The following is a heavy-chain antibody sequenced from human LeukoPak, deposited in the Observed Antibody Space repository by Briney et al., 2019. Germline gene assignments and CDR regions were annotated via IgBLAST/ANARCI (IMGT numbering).Heavy chain of an antibody. Sequence: PGGSLRLSCAASGFTVSSNYMSWVRQAPGKGLEWVSVIYSGGSTYYADSVKGRFTISRDNSKNTLYLQMNSLRAEDTAVYYCARDAGSSWYPYWYFDLWGRGTLVTVSS. CDR1: GFTVSSNY. CDR2: IYSGGST. V-gene: IGHV3-53*01. J-gene: IGHJ2*01. CDR3: ARDAGSSWYPYWYFDL. D-gene: IGHD6-13*01.